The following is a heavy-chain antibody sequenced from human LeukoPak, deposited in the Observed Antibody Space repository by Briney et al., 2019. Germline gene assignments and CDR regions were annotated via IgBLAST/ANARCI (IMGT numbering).Heavy chain of an antibody. CDR1: GFIFNSHS. V-gene: IGHV3-21*01. CDR3: ARLDKMGDYLDYYMDV. CDR2: ISSSSSSYI. J-gene: IGHJ6*03. Sequence: PGGSLRLSCAASGFIFNSHSMNWVRQAPGKGLEWVSSISSSSSSYIYYADSVKGRFTISRDNAKNSLYLQMNSLRAEDTAVYYCARLDKMGDYLDYYMDVWGKGTTVTVSS. D-gene: IGHD4-17*01.